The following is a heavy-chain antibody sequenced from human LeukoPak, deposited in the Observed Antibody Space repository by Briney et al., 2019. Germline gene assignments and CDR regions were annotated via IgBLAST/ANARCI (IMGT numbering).Heavy chain of an antibody. CDR1: GYTFTGYY. V-gene: IGHV1-2*06. J-gene: IGHJ4*02. CDR2: INPNSGGT. D-gene: IGHD6-19*01. Sequence: ASVKVSCKASGYTFTGYYMHWVRQAPGQGLEWMGRINPNSGGTSYAHKFQGRVTMTRDTSISTAYMELSRLRSDDTAVYYCARDPRIAVAGKYFDYWGQGTLVTVSS. CDR3: ARDPRIAVAGKYFDY.